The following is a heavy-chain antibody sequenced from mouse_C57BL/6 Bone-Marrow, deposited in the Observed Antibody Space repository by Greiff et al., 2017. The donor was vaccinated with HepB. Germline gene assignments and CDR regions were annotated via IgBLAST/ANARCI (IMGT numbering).Heavy chain of an antibody. J-gene: IGHJ3*01. V-gene: IGHV5-6*01. D-gene: IGHD4-1*01. CDR2: ISSGGSYT. Sequence: EVQVVESGGDLVKPGGSLKLSCAASGFTFSSYGMSWVRQTPDKRLEWVATISSGGSYTYYPDSVKGRFTISRDNAKNTLYLQMSSLKSEDTAMYYCARQETGTAAYWGQGTLVTVSA. CDR1: GFTFSSYG. CDR3: ARQETGTAAY.